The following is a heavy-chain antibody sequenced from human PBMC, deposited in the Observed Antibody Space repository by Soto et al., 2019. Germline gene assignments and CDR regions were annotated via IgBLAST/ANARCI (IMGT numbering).Heavy chain of an antibody. D-gene: IGHD3-10*01. CDR3: ARDRGAHSHGYGMDV. V-gene: IGHV4-61*01. CDR1: GGPVSSGSYY. Sequence: TSETLSLTCTVSGGPVSSGSYYWTWIRQPPGKGLEWIGYIYYTGSTNYNPSLKSRVTISLDTSKNQFSLKLSSVTAADTAIYYCARDRGAHSHGYGMDVWGPGTTVTVSS. CDR2: IYYTGST. J-gene: IGHJ6*02.